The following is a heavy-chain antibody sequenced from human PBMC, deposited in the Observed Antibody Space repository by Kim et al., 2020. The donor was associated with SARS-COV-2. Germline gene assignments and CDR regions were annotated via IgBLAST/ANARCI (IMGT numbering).Heavy chain of an antibody. CDR1: GYTFTSYG. J-gene: IGHJ6*02. Sequence: ASVKVSCKASGYTFTSYGISWVRQAPGQGLEWMGWISAYNGNTNYAQKLQGRVTMTTDTSTSTAYMELRSLRSDDTAVYYCARDTIFGVVIMKPYYYYGMDVWGQGTTVTVSS. V-gene: IGHV1-18*01. CDR2: ISAYNGNT. CDR3: ARDTIFGVVIMKPYYYYGMDV. D-gene: IGHD3-3*01.